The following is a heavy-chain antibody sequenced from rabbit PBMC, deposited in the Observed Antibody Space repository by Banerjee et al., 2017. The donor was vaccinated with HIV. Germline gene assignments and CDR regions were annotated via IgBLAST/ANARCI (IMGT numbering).Heavy chain of an antibody. CDR1: GFSFSSSYW. CDR2: ISNGDGST. Sequence: QSLEESGGDLVKPGASLTLTCTASGFSFSSSYWICWVRQAPGKGLEWIGCISNGDGSTYYASWAKGRFTISRTSSTTVTLQMTSLTAADTATYFCARDVSDGNTYFNLWGPGTLVTVS. CDR3: ARDVSDGNTYFNL. J-gene: IGHJ4*01. V-gene: IGHV1S40*01. D-gene: IGHD5-1*01.